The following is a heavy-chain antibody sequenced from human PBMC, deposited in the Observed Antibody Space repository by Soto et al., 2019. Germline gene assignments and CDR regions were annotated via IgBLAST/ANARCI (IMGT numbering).Heavy chain of an antibody. CDR2: VSFDGSNK. J-gene: IGHJ6*02. D-gene: IGHD6-19*01. V-gene: IGHV3-30-3*01. CDR3: ARLPGPWVAVLYIYPLDGREAMSDVDV. Sequence: QMQLVESGGGVVQPGGSLRLSCAASGFTFNYYPMHWVRQAPGKGLEWVAVVSFDGSNKYYADSVKGRFTISKDNSKNTLYLQMKSRRREDTAVYYCARLPGPWVAVLYIYPLDGREAMSDVDVWGQGTTVTVSS. CDR1: GFTFNYYP.